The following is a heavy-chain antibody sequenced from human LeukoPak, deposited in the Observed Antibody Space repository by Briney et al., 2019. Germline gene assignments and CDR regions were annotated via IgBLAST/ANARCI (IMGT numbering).Heavy chain of an antibody. V-gene: IGHV4-59*01. Sequence: ASETLSLTCIVSGDSISSYYWTWIRQPPGKGLEWIGYIYYSGSTNYNPSLKSRVTISVDTSKSQFSLKLSSMTAADTAVYYCARSIAVAGNYWFDPWGQGTLVTVSS. D-gene: IGHD6-19*01. J-gene: IGHJ5*02. CDR3: ARSIAVAGNYWFDP. CDR1: GDSISSYY. CDR2: IYYSGST.